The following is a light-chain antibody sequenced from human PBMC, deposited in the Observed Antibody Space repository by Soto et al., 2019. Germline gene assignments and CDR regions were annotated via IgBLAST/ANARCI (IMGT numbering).Light chain of an antibody. CDR3: QSFDTNLTAVL. Sequence: QSVLTQPPSVSGAPGQSVTISCIGSGSNIGAGYEVHWYQQLPGVAPKLLIFDTINRPSGVPGRFSGSKSGASASLAITGLLPEDEADFFCQSFDTNLTAVLFGGGTKVTVL. CDR2: DTI. J-gene: IGLJ2*01. CDR1: GSNIGAGYE. V-gene: IGLV1-40*01.